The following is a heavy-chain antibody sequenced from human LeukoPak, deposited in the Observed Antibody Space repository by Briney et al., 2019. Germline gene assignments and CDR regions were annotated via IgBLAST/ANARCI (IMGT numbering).Heavy chain of an antibody. J-gene: IGHJ4*02. CDR1: GFKFSSYA. CDR2: ISATGEST. V-gene: IGHV3-23*01. D-gene: IGHD3-3*01. Sequence: GGSLRLSCEASGFKFSSYAMNWVRQAPGKGLEWVASISATGESTYYPDSVKGRFTVSRDNSKNSLFLQMNSLRAEDTAVYYCARGLNDSWTGENYWGQGTLVTVSS. CDR3: ARGLNDSWTGENY.